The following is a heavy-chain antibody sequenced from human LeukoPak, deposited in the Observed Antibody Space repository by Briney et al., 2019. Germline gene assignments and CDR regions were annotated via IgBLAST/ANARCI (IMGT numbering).Heavy chain of an antibody. J-gene: IGHJ5*02. CDR3: AREGLYYYGSGILPRWFDP. CDR2: IYPGDSDT. V-gene: IGHV5-51*01. Sequence: GESLKISCKGSGYSFTSYWIGWVRQMPGKGLEWMGIIYPGDSDTRYSPSFQGQVTISADKSISTAYLQWSSLKASDTAMYYCAREGLYYYGSGILPRWFDPWGQGTLVTVSS. D-gene: IGHD3-10*01. CDR1: GYSFTSYW.